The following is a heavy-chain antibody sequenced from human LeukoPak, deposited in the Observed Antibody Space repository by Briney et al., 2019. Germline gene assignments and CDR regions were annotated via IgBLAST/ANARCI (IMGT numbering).Heavy chain of an antibody. CDR2: ISYSGST. CDR1: GGSISSYY. CDR3: ARHLYESRGQTSFDY. J-gene: IGHJ4*02. D-gene: IGHD3-22*01. Sequence: SETLSLTCTVSGGSISSYYWSWIRQPPGKGLEWIGYISYSGSTNYNPSLKGRVTISVDTSQNHFSLKLSSVTAADTAIYYCARHLYESRGQTSFDYWGQGTLVTVSS. V-gene: IGHV4-59*08.